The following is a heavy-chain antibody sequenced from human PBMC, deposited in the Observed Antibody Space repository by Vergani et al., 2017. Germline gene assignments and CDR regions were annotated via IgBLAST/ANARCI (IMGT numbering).Heavy chain of an antibody. CDR3: ERSAPQYSSGWYDY. D-gene: IGHD6-19*01. Sequence: EVQLVESGGGLVQPGGSLRLPCAASGFTVSSNYMSWARQAPGRVRGWVSVIYSGGSTYYAHSVKGRFTIYREHSKNTLYLQMASLRAEDTAVYYCERSAPQYSSGWYDYWGEGTLVTVAS. CDR1: GFTVSSNY. V-gene: IGHV3-66*02. CDR2: IYSGGST. J-gene: IGHJ4*02.